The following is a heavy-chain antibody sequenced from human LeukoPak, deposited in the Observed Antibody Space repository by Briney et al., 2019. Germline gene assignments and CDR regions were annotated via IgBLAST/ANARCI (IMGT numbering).Heavy chain of an antibody. CDR1: GGSISIYY. CDR2: IYDNGST. V-gene: IGHV4-59*01. D-gene: IGHD3-22*01. CDR3: ASLTTAEAFDI. J-gene: IGHJ3*02. Sequence: PSETLSLTCTVSGGSISIYYWSWIRQPPGKGLEWIGYIYDNGSTNYNPSLKSRVTISVDTSKNQFSLKLSSVTAADTAVYYCASLTTAEAFDIWGQGTMVTVSS.